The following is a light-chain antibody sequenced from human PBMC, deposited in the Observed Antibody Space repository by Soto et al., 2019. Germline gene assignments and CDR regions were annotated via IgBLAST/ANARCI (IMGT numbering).Light chain of an antibody. Sequence: EIVLTQSPGTLSLSPGERATLSCRASQTVRTNYLAWFQYKPGQAPRLLIYGASSRATGIPDRFSGSGSGTDFTLTSNRLEPEDFAVYFCQQYSDSPLTFGGGTKVEIK. CDR1: QTVRTNY. CDR3: QQYSDSPLT. J-gene: IGKJ4*01. V-gene: IGKV3-20*01. CDR2: GAS.